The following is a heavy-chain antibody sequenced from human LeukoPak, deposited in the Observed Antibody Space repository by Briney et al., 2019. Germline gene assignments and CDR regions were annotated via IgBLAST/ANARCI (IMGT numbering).Heavy chain of an antibody. CDR3: ARDFFHGHCSGLSCSLLDY. Sequence: ASVKVSCKASGYIFTRYGISWVRQAPGQGREWRGWISAHYGNTNYAQKFQDRVTMTTDTSTNTAYMELRSLRPDDTAVYYCARDFFHGHCSGLSCSLLDYWGQGSLVTVSS. CDR2: ISAHYGNT. V-gene: IGHV1-18*04. D-gene: IGHD2-15*01. CDR1: GYIFTRYG. J-gene: IGHJ4*02.